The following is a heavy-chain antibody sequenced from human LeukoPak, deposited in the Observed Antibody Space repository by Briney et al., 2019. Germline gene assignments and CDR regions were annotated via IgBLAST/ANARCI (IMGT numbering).Heavy chain of an antibody. J-gene: IGHJ4*02. CDR1: GGSFSGYY. CDR3: WVVVAATRDY. Sequence: SETLSLTCAVYGGSFSGYYWSWIRQPPGKGLEWIGEINHSGSTYYSPSLKSRVTISVDKSKNQFSLKLSSVTAADTAVYYCWVVVAATRDYWGQGTLVTVSS. D-gene: IGHD2-15*01. V-gene: IGHV4-34*03. CDR2: INHSGST.